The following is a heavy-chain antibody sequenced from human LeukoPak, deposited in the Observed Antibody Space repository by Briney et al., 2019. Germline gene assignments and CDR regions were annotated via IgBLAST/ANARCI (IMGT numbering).Heavy chain of an antibody. Sequence: GGSLRLAWAAAGFSFSSFWIGCVRQPPGKGREWVASIKEDESKNDSADSVTGPFTISRDSGTNSLYLTMKSLRVGDTAVYFSVRVTTNGYFDYWGQGSMVTV. CDR2: IKEDESKN. V-gene: IGHV3-7*04. D-gene: IGHD1-1*01. J-gene: IGHJ4*02. CDR3: VRVTTNGYFDY. CDR1: GFSFSSFW.